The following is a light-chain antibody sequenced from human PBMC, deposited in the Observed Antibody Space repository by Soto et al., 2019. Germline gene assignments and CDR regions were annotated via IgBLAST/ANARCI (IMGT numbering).Light chain of an antibody. CDR2: GAS. Sequence: EIVLTQSPGTLSLSPGERATLSCRAIQSVSSSYLTWYQQKPGQAPRLLIYGASTRATGIPDRFSGSGSGTDFALTISRLEPEDFVVYYCQHYVNSPPGTFGQGTKVDI. CDR3: QHYVNSPPGT. J-gene: IGKJ1*01. V-gene: IGKV3-20*01. CDR1: QSVSSSY.